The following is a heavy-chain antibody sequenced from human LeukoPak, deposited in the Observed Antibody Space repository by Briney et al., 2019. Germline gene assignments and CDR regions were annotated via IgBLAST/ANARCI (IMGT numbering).Heavy chain of an antibody. D-gene: IGHD3-3*01. CDR3: ARERITIFGVDLRRNWFDP. CDR2: ITSDSRGI. V-gene: IGHV3-21*01. Sequence: GGSLRLSCVASGFTYSHYGMNWVRQAPGKGLEWVSGITSDSRGIYYADSVKGRFTIYRDNSKMTLYLQMDSLGVEDTAVYYCARERITIFGVDLRRNWFDPWGQGTLVTVSS. J-gene: IGHJ5*02. CDR1: GFTYSHYG.